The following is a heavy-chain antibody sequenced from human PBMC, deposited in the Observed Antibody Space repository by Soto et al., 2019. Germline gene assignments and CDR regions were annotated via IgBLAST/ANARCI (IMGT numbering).Heavy chain of an antibody. V-gene: IGHV3-53*01. Sequence: LRLSCAASGFTVSSNYMNWVRQAPGKGLEWVSLIYSVSTTSYADSVKGRFTISRDNSKNTLYLQMNSLRADDTAVYYCAREGSGYYSDYWGQGTLVTVSS. CDR2: IYSVSTT. D-gene: IGHD3-22*01. J-gene: IGHJ4*02. CDR1: GFTVSSNY. CDR3: AREGSGYYSDY.